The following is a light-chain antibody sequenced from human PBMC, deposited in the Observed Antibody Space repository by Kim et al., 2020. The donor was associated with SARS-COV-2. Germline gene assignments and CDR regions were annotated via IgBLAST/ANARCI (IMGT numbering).Light chain of an antibody. Sequence: TGTSSDVGGYNYVSWYQPHPSKAPKLMIYDFSQRPSGVSNRFSGSQSGNTASLTISGLQAEDDADYYCSSDTSGSTYVFGTGTKVTVL. CDR1: SSDVGGYNY. J-gene: IGLJ1*01. CDR3: SSDTSGSTYV. CDR2: DFS. V-gene: IGLV2-14*04.